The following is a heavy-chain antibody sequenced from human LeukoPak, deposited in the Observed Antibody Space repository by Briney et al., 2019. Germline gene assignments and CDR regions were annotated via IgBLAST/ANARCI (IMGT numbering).Heavy chain of an antibody. V-gene: IGHV1-18*01. Sequence: GAPVKVSCKASGYIFFNYGLSWVRLAPGQGLEWMGRISTNDGSVQCSRKFQDRVTMTTDTSTNTAYLELKSLRFDDTAMYYCARDGPLSGFYYWGQGTPVSVSS. J-gene: IGHJ4*02. CDR2: ISTNDGSV. CDR1: GYIFFNYG. CDR3: ARDGPLSGFYY. D-gene: IGHD3-10*01.